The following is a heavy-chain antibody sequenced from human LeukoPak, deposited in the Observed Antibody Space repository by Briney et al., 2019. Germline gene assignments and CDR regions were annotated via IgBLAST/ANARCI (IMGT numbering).Heavy chain of an antibody. J-gene: IGHJ4*02. CDR2: MNIDGSEK. CDR1: GFTFSSYW. V-gene: IGHV3-7*03. Sequence: GGSLRLSCAASGFTFSSYWMGWVRQAPGKRLEWVANMNIDGSEKYYADSAKGRFTISRDNSKNTLFLQMNSLRAEDTAIYYCAKYGPQDSGSSHFDYWGQGALVTVSS. CDR3: AKYGPQDSGSSHFDY. D-gene: IGHD1-26*01.